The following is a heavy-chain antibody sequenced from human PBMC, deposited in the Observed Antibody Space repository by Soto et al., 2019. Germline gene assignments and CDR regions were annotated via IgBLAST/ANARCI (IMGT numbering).Heavy chain of an antibody. J-gene: IGHJ5*02. D-gene: IGHD3-10*01. CDR2: INPNSGGT. Sequence: ASVKVSCKASGYTFTGYYMHWVRQAPGQGLEWMGWINPNSGGTNYAQKFQGWVTMTRDTSISTAYMELSRLRSDDTAVYYCARAKLLWFGELLWDPWFDPWGQGTLVTVSS. V-gene: IGHV1-2*04. CDR1: GYTFTGYY. CDR3: ARAKLLWFGELLWDPWFDP.